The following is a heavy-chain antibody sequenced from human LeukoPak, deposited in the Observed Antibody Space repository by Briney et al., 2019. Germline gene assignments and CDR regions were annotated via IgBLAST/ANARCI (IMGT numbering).Heavy chain of an antibody. CDR3: ARGGGLDV. J-gene: IGHJ6*02. D-gene: IGHD3-16*01. Sequence: GGSLRLSCAAPGMTFSTYWMTWVRQAPGKGLEWVASINHNGNVNYYVDSVKGRFTISRDNAKDSLYLQMSNLRAEDTAVYFCARGGGLDVWGQGPRSPSP. V-gene: IGHV3-7*03. CDR2: INHNGNVN. CDR1: GMTFSTYW.